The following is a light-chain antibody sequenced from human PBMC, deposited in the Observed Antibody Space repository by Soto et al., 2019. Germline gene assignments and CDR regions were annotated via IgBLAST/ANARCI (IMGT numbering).Light chain of an antibody. Sequence: EIVLTQSPATLSLSPGERATLSCGASQSVTSSYLGWYQKKPGLAPRLLIYEASRRATGIPDRFSGSGSGTDFTLTISRLEPEDFAVYYCQQYATTPQTFGGGTKVEIK. J-gene: IGKJ4*01. CDR3: QQYATTPQT. CDR2: EAS. CDR1: QSVTSSY. V-gene: IGKV3D-20*01.